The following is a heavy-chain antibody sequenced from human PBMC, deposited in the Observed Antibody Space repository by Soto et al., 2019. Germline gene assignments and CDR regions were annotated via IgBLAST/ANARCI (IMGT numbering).Heavy chain of an antibody. V-gene: IGHV4-31*03. J-gene: IGHJ5*02. D-gene: IGHD4-17*01. CDR3: ARDRTDNWFDP. CDR1: GGSISSGGYY. Sequence: QVQLQESGPGLVKPSQTLSLTCTVSGGSISSGGYYWSWIRQHPGKGLEWIGYVYYSGSTYYNPSLPSRVTISVDTSKNQCSLNLTSVTAADTAVDYCARDRTDNWFDPWGQGTLVTVPS. CDR2: VYYSGST.